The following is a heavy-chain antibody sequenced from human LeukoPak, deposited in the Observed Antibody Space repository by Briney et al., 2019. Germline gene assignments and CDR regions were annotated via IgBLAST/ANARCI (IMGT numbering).Heavy chain of an antibody. CDR3: ARGIAADGRGF. Sequence: PGGSLRLSCAASGFFFGSYTMNWVRQAPGKGLEWISYISSNSGTIYHANSVKGRFTISRDNAKNSLYLQMNSLRVEDTAVYYCARGIAADGRGFWGQGTLVTVSS. J-gene: IGHJ4*02. D-gene: IGHD6-13*01. CDR2: ISSNSGTI. CDR1: GFFFGSYT. V-gene: IGHV3-48*01.